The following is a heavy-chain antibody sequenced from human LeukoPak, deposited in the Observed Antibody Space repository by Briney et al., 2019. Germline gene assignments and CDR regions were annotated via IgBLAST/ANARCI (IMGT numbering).Heavy chain of an antibody. V-gene: IGHV4-39*01. CDR3: ARLGGYHDPPDY. CDR1: GGSISSPTYY. D-gene: IGHD3-16*02. Sequence: SETLSLTCTVSGGSISSPTYYWAWIRQPPGQELEWIKTIHHSGSTYDNPSLKSRFTMSVDTSKNQFFLNLSSVAAADTAVYYCARLGGYHDPPDYWGQGTLVTVSS. J-gene: IGHJ4*02. CDR2: IHHSGST.